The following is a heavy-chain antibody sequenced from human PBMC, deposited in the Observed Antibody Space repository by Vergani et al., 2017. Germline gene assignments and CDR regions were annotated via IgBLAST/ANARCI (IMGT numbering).Heavy chain of an antibody. Sequence: QVQLQESGPGLVKPSQTLSLTCTVSGDSIRSGVYYWGWIRQHPGQGLEWIGYIYHTGTTHYTPSLKSRVTMSLDTSKNHFSLNLTSVTAADTAVYYCARGIRGHWYFDLWGRGTLVTVSS. CDR2: IYHTGTT. J-gene: IGHJ2*01. CDR1: GDSIRSGVYY. V-gene: IGHV4-31*03. CDR3: ARGIRGHWYFDL. D-gene: IGHD6-25*01.